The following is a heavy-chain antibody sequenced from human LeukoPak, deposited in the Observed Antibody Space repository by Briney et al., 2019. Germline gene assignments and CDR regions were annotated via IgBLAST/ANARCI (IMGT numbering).Heavy chain of an antibody. J-gene: IGHJ4*02. Sequence: GGSLRLSCAASGFTFSDYYMSWIRQAPGKGLEWDSYIRSSGSTIYDADSVKGRLTISRDNAKNSLYLQMNSLRAEDTAVYYCARGARYSSSWLHYFDYGGQGTLVTVSS. CDR3: ARGARYSSSWLHYFDY. CDR2: IRSSGSTI. D-gene: IGHD6-13*01. CDR1: GFTFSDYY. V-gene: IGHV3-11*01.